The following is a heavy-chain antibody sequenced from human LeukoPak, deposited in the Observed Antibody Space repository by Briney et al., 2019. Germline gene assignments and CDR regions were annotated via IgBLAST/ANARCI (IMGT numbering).Heavy chain of an antibody. Sequence: PGGSLRLSCAASGFGFNIYAMSWVRQAPGKGLEWVSGISGSDGSTYYADSVVGRFTISRDNSKSTLYLQMNSLRADDTAIYYCARDQYDFWSAYGFDYWGRGTLVTVSS. CDR1: GFGFNIYA. D-gene: IGHD3-3*01. CDR2: ISGSDGST. J-gene: IGHJ4*02. CDR3: ARDQYDFWSAYGFDY. V-gene: IGHV3-23*01.